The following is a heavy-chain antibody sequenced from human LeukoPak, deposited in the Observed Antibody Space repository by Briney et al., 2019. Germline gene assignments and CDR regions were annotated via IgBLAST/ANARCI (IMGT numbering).Heavy chain of an antibody. Sequence: ASVKVTCKASGYTFTSYGISWVRQPPAQGLEWMGWISAYNGNTNYAQKLQGRVTMTTDTSTSTAYMELRSLRSDDTAVYYCARDPHYDSSGYYYVVRYFDYWGQGTLVTVYS. V-gene: IGHV1-18*01. D-gene: IGHD3-22*01. J-gene: IGHJ4*02. CDR3: ARDPHYDSSGYYYVVRYFDY. CDR1: GYTFTSYG. CDR2: ISAYNGNT.